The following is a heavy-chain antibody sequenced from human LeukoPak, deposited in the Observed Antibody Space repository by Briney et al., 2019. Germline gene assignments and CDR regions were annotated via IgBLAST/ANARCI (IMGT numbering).Heavy chain of an antibody. D-gene: IGHD4-23*01. CDR1: GASISSYS. Sequence: PSETLSLTCTVSGASISSYSWSWIRQPPGKGLESIGNIYYSGSTYYNPSLKSRVTISLDTSKNQFSLILSSVTAADTAVYYCASGPGGYGGNPPLDYWGQGTLVTVSS. CDR2: IYYSGST. V-gene: IGHV4-59*06. CDR3: ASGPGGYGGNPPLDY. J-gene: IGHJ4*02.